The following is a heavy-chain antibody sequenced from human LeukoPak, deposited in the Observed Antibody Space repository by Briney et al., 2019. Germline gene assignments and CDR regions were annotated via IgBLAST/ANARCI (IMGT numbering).Heavy chain of an antibody. Sequence: GGSLRLSCAASGFTFSTYSMSWVRQAPGKGLEWVSSISSTGSYIYYADSVKGRFTISRDNAKNSLYLQMNSLRGEDTAVYYCAREPVTGSVYWGQGTTVTVSS. CDR3: AREPVTGSVY. CDR1: GFTFSTYS. CDR2: ISSTGSYI. V-gene: IGHV3-21*01. J-gene: IGHJ6*02. D-gene: IGHD6-25*01.